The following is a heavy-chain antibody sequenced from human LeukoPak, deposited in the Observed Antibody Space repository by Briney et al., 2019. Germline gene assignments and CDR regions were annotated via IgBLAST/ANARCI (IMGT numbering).Heavy chain of an antibody. J-gene: IGHJ4*02. CDR3: ARDLRITMIEDY. CDR2: INPNSGGT. CDR1: GYTFTGYY. V-gene: IGHV1-2*02. D-gene: IGHD3-22*01. Sequence: ASVKVSCKASGYTFTGYYMHWVRQAPGQGLEWMGWINPNSGGTNYAQKFQGRVTMTRDTFISTAYMELSRLRSDDTAVYYCARDLRITMIEDYWGQGTLVTVSS.